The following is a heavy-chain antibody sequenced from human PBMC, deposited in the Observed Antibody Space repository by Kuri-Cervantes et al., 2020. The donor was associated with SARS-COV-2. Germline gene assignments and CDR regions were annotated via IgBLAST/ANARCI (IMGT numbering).Heavy chain of an antibody. CDR2: IIPIFGTA. CDR3: ARASVPAAIGGDAFDI. V-gene: IGHV1-69*05. CDR1: GGTFSSYA. Sequence: SVKVSCKASGGTFSSYAISWVRQAPGQGLEWMGGIIPIFGTANYAQKFQGRVTMTRDTSTSTVYMELSSLRSEDTAVYYCARASVPAAIGGDAFDIWGQGTMVTVSS. J-gene: IGHJ3*02. D-gene: IGHD2-2*02.